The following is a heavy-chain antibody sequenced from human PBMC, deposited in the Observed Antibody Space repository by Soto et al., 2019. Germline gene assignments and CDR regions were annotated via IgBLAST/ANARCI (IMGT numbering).Heavy chain of an antibody. D-gene: IGHD1-26*01. V-gene: IGHV1-2*02. CDR1: GYTFTGHY. CDR3: GRGRSGQIVVFY. CDR2: IGPESGAT. Sequence: ASVKVSCKASGYTFTGHYIHWVRQAPEQGPEWMGEIGPESGATRYAQRFQGRVTMTRDMSITTVYMELNNLSPDDTAVYYCGRGRSGQIVVFYWGQGTPVTVSS. J-gene: IGHJ4*02.